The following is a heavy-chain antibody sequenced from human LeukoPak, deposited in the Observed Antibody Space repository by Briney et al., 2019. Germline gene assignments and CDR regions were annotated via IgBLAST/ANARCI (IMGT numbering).Heavy chain of an antibody. CDR2: IYYSGST. V-gene: IGHV4-59*01. CDR1: GGSISGYY. J-gene: IGHJ4*02. Sequence: SETLSLTCTVSGGSISGYYWSWIRQPPGKGLEWIGYIYYSGSTNYNPSLKSRVTISVDTSKNQFSLKLSSVTAADTAVYYCARDSGSYYFDYWGQGTLVTVSS. CDR3: ARDSGSYYFDY. D-gene: IGHD1-26*01.